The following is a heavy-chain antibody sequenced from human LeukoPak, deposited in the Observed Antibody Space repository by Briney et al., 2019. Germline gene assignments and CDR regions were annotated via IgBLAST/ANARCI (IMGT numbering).Heavy chain of an antibody. CDR3: ARGTIFGAVNNWFDP. CDR1: GFTFSDYY. V-gene: IGHV3-11*04. D-gene: IGHD3-3*01. J-gene: IGHJ5*02. CDR2: ISSXGSTI. Sequence: SGGSLRLSCAASGFTFSDYYXXXXRQAPGKXXXXXXYISSXGSTIYYADSVKXXXXXSRDNAKNSLYLQMNSLRAEDTAVYYCARGTIFGAVNNWFDPWGQGTLVTVSS.